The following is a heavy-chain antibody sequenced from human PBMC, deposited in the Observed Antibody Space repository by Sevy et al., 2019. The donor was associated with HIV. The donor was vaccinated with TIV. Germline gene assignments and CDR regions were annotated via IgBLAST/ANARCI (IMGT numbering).Heavy chain of an antibody. CDR1: GYMFTDYY. CDR2: INPESGVT. V-gene: IGHV1-2*02. D-gene: IGHD4-17*01. CDR3: ARLTTKPTSDLYGMDV. J-gene: IGHJ6*02. Sequence: ASVKVSCKASGYMFTDYYIHWVRQAPGQGLEWMAWINPESGVTNYAQRFQGEVTVTRDTSISTAYMELIRLRSNDTAVYYCARLTTKPTSDLYGMDVWGQGTTVTVSS.